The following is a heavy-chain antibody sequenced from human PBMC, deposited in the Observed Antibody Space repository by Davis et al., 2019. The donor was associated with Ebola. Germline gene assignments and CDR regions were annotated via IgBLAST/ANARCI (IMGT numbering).Heavy chain of an antibody. CDR2: IYPSDSDT. CDR1: GYTFPSYW. V-gene: IGHV5-51*01. J-gene: IGHJ4*02. CDR3: VRQCISSGYDCIDY. D-gene: IGHD5-12*01. Sequence: KVSCKGSGYTFPSYWVGWVRQMPGKGLEWMGIIYPSDSDTRYSPSFQGQVTISADKSISTAHLQWSSLKASDTAMYYCVRQCISSGYDCIDYWGQGTLVTVSS.